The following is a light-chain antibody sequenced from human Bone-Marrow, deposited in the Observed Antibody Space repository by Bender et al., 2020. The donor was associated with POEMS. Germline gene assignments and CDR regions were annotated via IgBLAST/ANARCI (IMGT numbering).Light chain of an antibody. Sequence: QSALTQPASVSGSPGQSITISCTGSRDDIGHYDLVSWYQQLPGTAPKLIIFEVTKRPSGVSKRFSGSKSGNTASLTISGLLAGDEADYYFSSYAGGPTFVLFGGGTRLTVL. CDR2: EVT. CDR1: RDDIGHYDL. J-gene: IGLJ2*01. V-gene: IGLV2-23*02. CDR3: SSYAGGPTFVL.